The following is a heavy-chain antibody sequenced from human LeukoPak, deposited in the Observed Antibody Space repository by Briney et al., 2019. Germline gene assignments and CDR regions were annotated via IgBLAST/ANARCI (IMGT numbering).Heavy chain of an antibody. CDR3: ARPPTRSAYYFDY. Sequence: ASVTVSCKASGYTFTSYYMHWVRQAPGQGLEWMGGIIPIFGTANYAQKFQGRVTITADESTSTAYMELSSLRSEVTAVYYCARPPTRSAYYFDYWGQGTLVTVSS. J-gene: IGHJ4*02. CDR2: IIPIFGTA. CDR1: GYTFTSYY. V-gene: IGHV1-69*13.